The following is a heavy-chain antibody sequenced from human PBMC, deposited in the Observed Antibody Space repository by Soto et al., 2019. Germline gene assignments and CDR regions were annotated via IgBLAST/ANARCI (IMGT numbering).Heavy chain of an antibody. D-gene: IGHD3-3*01. CDR1: GFTFSSYA. CDR3: ATEMKGLDFWSGYSY. V-gene: IGHV3-30-3*01. J-gene: IGHJ4*02. Sequence: QVQLVESGGGVVQPGRSLRLSCAASGFTFSSYAMHWVRQAPGKGLEWVAVISYDGSNKYYAGSVKGRFTISRDNSKNTLYLQMNSLRAEDTAVYYCATEMKGLDFWSGYSYWGQGTLVTVSS. CDR2: ISYDGSNK.